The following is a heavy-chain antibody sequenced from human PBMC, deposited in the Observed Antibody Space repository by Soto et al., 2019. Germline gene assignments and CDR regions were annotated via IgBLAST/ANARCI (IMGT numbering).Heavy chain of an antibody. D-gene: IGHD7-27*01. V-gene: IGHV3-66*01. CDR2: LHMSGNS. CDR3: TQEELGRDH. CDR1: GSTVSTKY. J-gene: IGHJ4*02. Sequence: ELQLVESGGGLVQPGGSLRLSCAASGSTVSTKYMSWVRQPPGKGLECVAILHMSGNSYYADSVRGRFTISRDTSKRTLSLQMGSLRAGATAVYYCTQEELGRDHWGQGTLVTVSS.